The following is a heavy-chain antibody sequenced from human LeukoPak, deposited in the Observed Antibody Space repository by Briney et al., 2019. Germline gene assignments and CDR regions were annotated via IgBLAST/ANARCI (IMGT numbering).Heavy chain of an antibody. CDR2: ISHSGTT. V-gene: IGHV4-34*01. CDR1: GGSFSGYY. J-gene: IGHJ4*02. Sequence: SETLSLTCAVYGGSFSGYYWSWIRQSPGKGLEWIGEISHSGTTYYNPSLKSRVTISLDTSKNQFFLMLTSVTAAGTAVYYCARGVSDQNWGQGTLVTVSS. CDR3: ARGVSDQN.